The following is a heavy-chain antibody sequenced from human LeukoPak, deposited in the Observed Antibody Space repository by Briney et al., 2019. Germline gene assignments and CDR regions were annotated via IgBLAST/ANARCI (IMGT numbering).Heavy chain of an antibody. V-gene: IGHV4-59*01. CDR1: GGSIRSYY. J-gene: IGHJ4*02. Sequence: SETLSLTCTVSGGSIRSYYWSWIRQSPGKGLEWIGYIYYSGSTNYNPSLKSRVTISVDTSKNQFSLKLGSVTAADTAVYYCARATVTGYYFDYWGQGILVTVSS. CDR2: IYYSGST. CDR3: ARATVTGYYFDY. D-gene: IGHD4-17*01.